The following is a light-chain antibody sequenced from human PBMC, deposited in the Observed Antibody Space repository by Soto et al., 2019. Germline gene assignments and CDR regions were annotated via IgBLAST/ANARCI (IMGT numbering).Light chain of an antibody. V-gene: IGLV2-14*03. Sequence: QSVLTQPASVSGSPGQSITISCTGTNSDVGGYNFVSWYQQHPGKAPKVIIYDVTNRPSGVSNRFSGSKSGNTASLTISGLQAEDEADYYCTSYASSHTLWVFGGGTTLTVL. CDR3: TSYASSHTLWV. J-gene: IGLJ3*02. CDR2: DVT. CDR1: NSDVGGYNF.